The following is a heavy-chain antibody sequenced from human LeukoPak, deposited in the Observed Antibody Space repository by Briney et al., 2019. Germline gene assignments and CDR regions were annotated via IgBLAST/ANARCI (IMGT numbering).Heavy chain of an antibody. CDR2: ITYSGST. CDR1: GGSISSSTYY. D-gene: IGHD1-26*01. CDR3: ARQGVGATDC. V-gene: IGHV4-39*01. J-gene: IGHJ4*02. Sequence: SETLSLTCTVSGGSISSSTYYWAWIRQSPGKGLEWIGSITYSGSTYYNPSLESRVTISVDTSKNRFSLRLISVTAVDTAVYYCARQGVGATDCWGQGTLVTVSS.